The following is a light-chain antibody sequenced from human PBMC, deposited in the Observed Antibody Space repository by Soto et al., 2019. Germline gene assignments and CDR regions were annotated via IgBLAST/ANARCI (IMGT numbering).Light chain of an antibody. CDR3: QLYGDSPMYT. CDR1: QSVSDSS. CDR2: GAS. V-gene: IGKV3-20*01. J-gene: IGKJ2*01. Sequence: EIVLTQSPGTLSLSPGERATLSCRASQSVSDSSLAWYHQKPGQAPRLLIYGASRRATGIPDTFSGSGSGTDFTRTISRLEPEDFAVYYCQLYGDSPMYTFGQGTKLEI.